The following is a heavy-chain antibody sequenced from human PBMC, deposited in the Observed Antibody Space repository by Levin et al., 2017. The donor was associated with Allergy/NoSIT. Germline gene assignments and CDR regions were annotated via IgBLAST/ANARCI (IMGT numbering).Heavy chain of an antibody. CDR2: INAGNGDT. CDR1: GYSFTSYT. J-gene: IGHJ4*02. V-gene: IGHV1-3*01. Sequence: RASVKVSCKASGYSFTSYTIHWVRQAPGQRLEWMGWINAGNGDTSLSQKFPGRIAITRDASTNTISLELRSLRSEDTAVYFCARDFCSGTSCSLFGYWGQGTLVTVST. D-gene: IGHD2-15*01. CDR3: ARDFCSGTSCSLFGY.